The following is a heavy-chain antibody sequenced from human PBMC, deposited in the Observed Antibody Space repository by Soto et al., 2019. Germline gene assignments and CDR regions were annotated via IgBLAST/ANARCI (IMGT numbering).Heavy chain of an antibody. Sequence: ASVKVSCKASGYTFTSYAMHWVRQAPGQRLEWMGWINAGNGNTKYSQKFQGRVTITRDTSASTAYMELRSLRSEDTAVYYCARDQGGSGLFDPPVQGTLVTVSS. V-gene: IGHV1-3*01. CDR2: INAGNGNT. CDR3: ARDQGGSGLFDP. J-gene: IGHJ5*02. D-gene: IGHD6-19*01. CDR1: GYTFTSYA.